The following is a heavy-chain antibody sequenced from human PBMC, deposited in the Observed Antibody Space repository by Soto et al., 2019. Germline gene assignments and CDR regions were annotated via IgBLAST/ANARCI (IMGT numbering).Heavy chain of an antibody. D-gene: IGHD3-9*01. Sequence: GGSLRLSCAASGFTFSSYGMHWVRQAPGKGLEWVAVISYDGSNKYYADSVKGRFTISRDNSKNTLYLQMNSLRAEDTAVYYCAKPHSGQRLADYFDYWGQGTLVTVSS. CDR3: AKPHSGQRLADYFDY. CDR2: ISYDGSNK. V-gene: IGHV3-30*18. CDR1: GFTFSSYG. J-gene: IGHJ4*02.